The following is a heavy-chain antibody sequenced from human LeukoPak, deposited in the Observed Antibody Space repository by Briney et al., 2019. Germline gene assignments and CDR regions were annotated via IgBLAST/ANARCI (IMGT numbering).Heavy chain of an antibody. Sequence: RASVKVSCKVSGYTLTELSMHWVRQAPGKGLEWMGGFDPEDGETIYAQKFQGRVTMTEDTSTDTAYMELSSLRSEDTAVYHCATDFKAYYYYGMDVWGQGTTVTVSS. J-gene: IGHJ6*02. CDR1: GYTLTELS. V-gene: IGHV1-24*01. CDR3: ATDFKAYYYYGMDV. CDR2: FDPEDGET.